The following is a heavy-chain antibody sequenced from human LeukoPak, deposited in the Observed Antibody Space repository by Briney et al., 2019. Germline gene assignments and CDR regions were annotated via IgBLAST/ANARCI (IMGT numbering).Heavy chain of an antibody. V-gene: IGHV4-59*01. CDR3: ASLALLWFGESKFDP. Sequence: SQTLSPTCTVAGASISSYYWSWIRQPPGNGRGWLGYIYYSGSTDYNPSLKRRVTISVDTSRNQFSLRLSSGTAADTAVYYCASLALLWFGESKFDPWGQGTLVTVSS. D-gene: IGHD3-10*01. J-gene: IGHJ5*02. CDR1: GASISSYY. CDR2: IYYSGST.